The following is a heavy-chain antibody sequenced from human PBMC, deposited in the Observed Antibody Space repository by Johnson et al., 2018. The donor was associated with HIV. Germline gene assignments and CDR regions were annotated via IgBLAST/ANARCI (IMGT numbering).Heavy chain of an antibody. Sequence: QVQLVESGGGVVQPGRSLRLSCAASGFTFSSYAMHWVRQAPGKGLEWVAVISYDGSNKYYADSVKCRFIISRDTSKNTLLLRMNSLTAEDTAVYYWTTTQLQFLEWLSQGVAFDIWGQGTMVTVSS. CDR2: ISYDGSNK. D-gene: IGHD3-3*01. CDR3: TTTQLQFLEWLSQGVAFDI. J-gene: IGHJ3*02. V-gene: IGHV3-30-3*01. CDR1: GFTFSSYA.